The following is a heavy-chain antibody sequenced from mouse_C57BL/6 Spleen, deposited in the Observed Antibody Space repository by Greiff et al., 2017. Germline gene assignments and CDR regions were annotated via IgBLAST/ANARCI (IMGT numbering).Heavy chain of an antibody. CDR2: ISYSGST. V-gene: IGHV3-1*01. Sequence: EVQLVESGPGMVKPSQSLSLTCTVTGYSITSGYDWHWIRHFPGNKLEWMGYISYSGSTNYNPSLKSRISITHDTSKNHFFLKLNSVTTEDTATYYCAREDGYYDYFDYWGQGTTLTVSS. J-gene: IGHJ2*01. D-gene: IGHD2-3*01. CDR1: GYSITSGYD. CDR3: AREDGYYDYFDY.